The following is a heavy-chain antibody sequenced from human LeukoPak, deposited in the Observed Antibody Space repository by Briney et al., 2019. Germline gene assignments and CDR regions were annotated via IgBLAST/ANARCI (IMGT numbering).Heavy chain of an antibody. CDR2: IYTSGST. CDR1: GDSISNYY. CDR3: ARDRVPRYGSDTDAFDI. V-gene: IGHV4-4*07. Sequence: SETLSLTCTVSGDSISNYYWSWIRQPAGKGLEWIGRIYTSGSTDYNPSLKSRVTMSVDTSKNQFSLKVNSVTAADTAVYYCARDRVPRYGSDTDAFDIWGQGTMVTVSS. D-gene: IGHD3-10*01. J-gene: IGHJ3*02.